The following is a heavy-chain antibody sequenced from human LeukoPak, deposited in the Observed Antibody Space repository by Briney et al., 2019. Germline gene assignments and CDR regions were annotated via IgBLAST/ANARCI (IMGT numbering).Heavy chain of an antibody. V-gene: IGHV3-23*01. J-gene: IGHJ4*02. CDR2: LSTTGGST. CDR1: GFTFSRYS. CDR3: AKRIAAAGPYFDY. Sequence: PGGSLRLSCGASGFTFSRYSMNWVRQAPGRGLEWVSALSTTGGSTYYADSVKGRFTISRDNSKNTLYLQMNSLRAEDTALYYCAKRIAAAGPYFDYWGQGTLVTVSS. D-gene: IGHD6-13*01.